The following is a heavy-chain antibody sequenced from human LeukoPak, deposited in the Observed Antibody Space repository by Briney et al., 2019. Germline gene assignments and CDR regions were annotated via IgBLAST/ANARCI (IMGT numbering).Heavy chain of an antibody. D-gene: IGHD1-1*01. V-gene: IGHV3-21*01. CDR1: GFTFSSYS. Sequence: NPGGSLRLSCAASGFTFSSYSMNWVRQAPGKGLEWVSSISSRTSYIYYADSVKGRFTISRDNAKNTLYLQMNSLRAEDTAVYYCTTENFDYWGQGTLVTVSS. J-gene: IGHJ4*02. CDR3: TTENFDY. CDR2: ISSRTSYI.